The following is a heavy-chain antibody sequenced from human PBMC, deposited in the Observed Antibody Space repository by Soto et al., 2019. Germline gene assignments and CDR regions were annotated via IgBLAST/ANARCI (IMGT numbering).Heavy chain of an antibody. Sequence: XETLSLTCAVSGCSISSYYWSWIRQPPGKGLEWIGYIYYSGSTNYNPSLKSRVTISVDTSKNQFSLKLSSVTAADTAVYYCARDTAGIAAAEGYYFDYWGQGTLVTVSS. CDR2: IYYSGST. CDR3: ARDTAGIAAAEGYYFDY. CDR1: GCSISSYY. D-gene: IGHD6-13*01. J-gene: IGHJ4*02. V-gene: IGHV4-59*01.